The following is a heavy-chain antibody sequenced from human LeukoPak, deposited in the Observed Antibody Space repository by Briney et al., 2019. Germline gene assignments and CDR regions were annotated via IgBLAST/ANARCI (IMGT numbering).Heavy chain of an antibody. CDR1: GGSFSGYY. V-gene: IGHV4-34*01. CDR2: INHSGST. D-gene: IGHD5-12*01. CDR3: AGSRDGYNFLVDY. J-gene: IGHJ4*02. Sequence: SETLSLTCAVYGGSFSGYYWSWIRQPPGKGLEWIGEINHSGSTNYNPSLKSRVTISVDTSKNQFSLKLRSVTAADTAVYYCAGSRDGYNFLVDYWGQGTLVTVSS.